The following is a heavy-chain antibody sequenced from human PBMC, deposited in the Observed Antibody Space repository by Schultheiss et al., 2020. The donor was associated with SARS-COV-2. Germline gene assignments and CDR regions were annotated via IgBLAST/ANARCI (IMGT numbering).Heavy chain of an antibody. CDR1: GFTFSSYA. V-gene: IGHV3-64*02. CDR2: ISSNGGRT. Sequence: GESLKISCAVSGFTFSSYAMHWVRQAPGKGLEYVSAISSNGGRTYYADSVKGRFTISRDNSKSTLYLQMGSLRTEDTAVYYCARDGVRAYSYGPYYYYYYMDVWGKGTTVTVSS. CDR3: ARDGVRAYSYGPYYYYYYMDV. D-gene: IGHD5-18*01. J-gene: IGHJ6*03.